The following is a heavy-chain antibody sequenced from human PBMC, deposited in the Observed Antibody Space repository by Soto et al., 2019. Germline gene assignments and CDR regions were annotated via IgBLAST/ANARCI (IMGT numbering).Heavy chain of an antibody. V-gene: IGHV3-30*04. CDR1: GFTFSSYA. CDR2: ISHDGNNK. Sequence: QVQLVESGGGVVQPGRSLRLSCVASGFTFSSYAMHWVRQAPGKGLEWVAVISHDGNNKDYADSVKGRFTISRDNPENTLYLQLNSLRPEDTAVYYCARDTHKGRYYGSGSYYTAAGDVWGQGTTVTVSS. CDR3: ARDTHKGRYYGSGSYYTAAGDV. D-gene: IGHD3-10*01. J-gene: IGHJ6*02.